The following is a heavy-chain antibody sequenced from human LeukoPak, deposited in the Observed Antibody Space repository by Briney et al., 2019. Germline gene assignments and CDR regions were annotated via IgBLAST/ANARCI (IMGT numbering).Heavy chain of an antibody. CDR3: AKANIGGVAAPYYFDY. J-gene: IGHJ4*02. Sequence: PGGSLRLSCAASGFTFSSYAMSWVRQAPGKGLECVSAISGSGGSTYYADSVKGRFTISRDNSKNTLYLQINSLRAEDTAVYYCAKANIGGVAAPYYFDYWGQGTLVTVSS. D-gene: IGHD6-13*01. CDR1: GFTFSSYA. CDR2: ISGSGGST. V-gene: IGHV3-23*01.